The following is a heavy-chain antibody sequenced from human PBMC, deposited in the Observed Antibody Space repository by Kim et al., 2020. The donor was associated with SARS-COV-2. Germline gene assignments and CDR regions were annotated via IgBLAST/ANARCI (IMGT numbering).Heavy chain of an antibody. CDR1: GFTFGDYA. CDR3: TRLGTQGYSSGWYRSYNYYYYDMDV. CDR2: IRSKAYGGTT. D-gene: IGHD6-19*01. Sequence: GGSLRLSCTASGFTFGDYAMSWFRQAPGKGLEWVGFIRSKAYGGTTEYAASVKGRFTISRDDSKSIAYLQMNSLKTEDTAVYYCTRLGTQGYSSGWYRSYNYYYYDMDVWGQGTTVTVSS. V-gene: IGHV3-49*03. J-gene: IGHJ6*02.